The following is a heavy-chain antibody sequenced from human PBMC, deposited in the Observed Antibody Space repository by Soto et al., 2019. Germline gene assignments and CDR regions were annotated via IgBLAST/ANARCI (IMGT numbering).Heavy chain of an antibody. V-gene: IGHV1-2*04. CDR2: INPNSGGT. J-gene: IGHJ4*02. Sequence: QVQLVQSGAEVKKPGASVKVSCKASGYTFTGYYMHWVRQAPGQGLEWMGWINPNSGGTNYAQKFQGWVTMTRDTSISTAYMELSTLRSDDTAVYYCARDLGYSSGWYYYFDYWGQGTLVTVFS. CDR1: GYTFTGYY. CDR3: ARDLGYSSGWYYYFDY. D-gene: IGHD6-19*01.